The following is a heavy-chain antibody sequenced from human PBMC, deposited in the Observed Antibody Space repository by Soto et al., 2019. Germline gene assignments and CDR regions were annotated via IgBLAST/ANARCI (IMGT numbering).Heavy chain of an antibody. V-gene: IGHV3-74*01. CDR1: GFTFNKYW. CDR2: INDDGSNT. D-gene: IGHD4-17*01. Sequence: EVQLVESGGGLVQPGGSLRLSCAASGFTFNKYWMHWIRQAPGKGLVWVSQINDDGSNTNYADSVKGRFTISRDNAKNMLYLHMNSLRVDDTVLYYCASDCCGAPFDNWGQGTLVTVSS. CDR3: ASDCCGAPFDN. J-gene: IGHJ4*02.